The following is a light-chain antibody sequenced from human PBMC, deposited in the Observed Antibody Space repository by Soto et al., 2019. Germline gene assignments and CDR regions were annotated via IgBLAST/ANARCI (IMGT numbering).Light chain of an antibody. V-gene: IGLV2-14*01. CDR1: SSDVGAYNY. Sequence: QSALTQPASVSGSPGQSITISCTGTSSDVGAYNYVSWYQQHPGKAPKLMIYDVNIRPSGVSNRFSGSKSGNTASLTISGHQAEDEADYYCTSWTTSTTMKFGGGTKVTVL. J-gene: IGLJ2*01. CDR2: DVN. CDR3: TSWTTSTTMK.